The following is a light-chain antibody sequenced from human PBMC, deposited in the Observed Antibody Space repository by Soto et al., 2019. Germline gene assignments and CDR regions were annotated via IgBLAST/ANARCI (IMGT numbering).Light chain of an antibody. V-gene: IGKV1-5*01. CDR2: DAS. Sequence: DFQLTQSPSTVSASVGDRVTITCRTSKTTGTWMAWYQQKPGKAPKPLIYDASRLETGIPSRFRGSGVGAEFALTITSLHPDDFATYYCQRYTTYSWTFGQGTKVEVK. CDR1: KTTGTW. CDR3: QRYTTYSWT. J-gene: IGKJ1*01.